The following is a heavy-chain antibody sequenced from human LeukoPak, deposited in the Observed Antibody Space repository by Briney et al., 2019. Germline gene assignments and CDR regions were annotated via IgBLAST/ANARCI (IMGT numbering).Heavy chain of an antibody. Sequence: GVSLRLSCAASGFTFSSYWMSWVRQAPGKGLEWVANIKQDGSEKYYVDSVKGRFTISRDNAKNSLYLQMNSLRAEDTAVYYCARIYCGGDCYSYYFDYWGQGTLVTVSS. V-gene: IGHV3-7*01. CDR3: ARIYCGGDCYSYYFDY. CDR1: GFTFSSYW. D-gene: IGHD2-21*02. CDR2: IKQDGSEK. J-gene: IGHJ4*02.